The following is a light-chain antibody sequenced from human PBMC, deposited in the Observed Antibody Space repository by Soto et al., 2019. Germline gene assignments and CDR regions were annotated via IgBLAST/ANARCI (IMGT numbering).Light chain of an antibody. J-gene: IGKJ1*01. Sequence: DIQMTQSPSTLSASVGGRVTITCRASQRISPWLAWYQQKPGKAPKLLIFDASNLESGVPSRFSGSGSGTEFTPTISSLQPDDFATYYFLQYHTYRTFGQGTKV. CDR3: LQYHTYRT. CDR2: DAS. V-gene: IGKV1-5*01. CDR1: QRISPW.